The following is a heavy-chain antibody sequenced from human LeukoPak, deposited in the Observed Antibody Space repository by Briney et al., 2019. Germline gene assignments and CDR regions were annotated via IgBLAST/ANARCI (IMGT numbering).Heavy chain of an antibody. J-gene: IGHJ3*02. V-gene: IGHV3-48*01. CDR3: GGYLVPSDLFDI. CDR1: GFTFNSYN. Sequence: GGSLRLSCVASGFTFNSYNMNWVCQAPGKGMEWVSYISSTSGAIYYADSVKGRFTISRDNAKDSLFLQMNSLRAEDTAVYYCGGYLVPSDLFDIWGQGTMATVSS. CDR2: ISSTSGAI. D-gene: IGHD2-8*02.